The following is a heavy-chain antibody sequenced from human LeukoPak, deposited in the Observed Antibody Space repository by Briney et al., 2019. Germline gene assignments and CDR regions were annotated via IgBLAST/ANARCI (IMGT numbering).Heavy chain of an antibody. V-gene: IGHV1-46*01. CDR3: ARDPGYYFDY. Sequence: GASVKVSCRASGYTFTSYYLHWVRQAPGQGLEWMGIISPSGGSITYAQKFQGRVTMTRDTSTSTVYMELSSLRSEDTAVYYCARDPGYYFDYWGQGTLVTVSS. D-gene: IGHD6-13*01. CDR1: GYTFTSYY. J-gene: IGHJ4*02. CDR2: ISPSGGSI.